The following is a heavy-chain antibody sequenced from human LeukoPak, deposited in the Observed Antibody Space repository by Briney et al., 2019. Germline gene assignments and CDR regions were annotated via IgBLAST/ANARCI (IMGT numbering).Heavy chain of an antibody. CDR1: GFTFSSYW. CDR3: AKEGDLVGVNHVDY. V-gene: IGHV3-23*01. CDR2: ISGSGGGT. D-gene: IGHD3-16*01. J-gene: IGHJ4*02. Sequence: GGSLRLSCAASGFTFSSYWMSWVRQAPGKGLEWVSAISGSGGGTHYADSVKGRFTISRDNSKNTPYLQMNSLRAEETAVYYCAKEGDLVGVNHVDYWGQGTLVTVSS.